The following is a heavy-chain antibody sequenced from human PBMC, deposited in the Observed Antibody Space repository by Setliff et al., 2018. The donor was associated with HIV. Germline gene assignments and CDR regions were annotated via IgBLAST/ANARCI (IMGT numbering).Heavy chain of an antibody. Sequence: KTSETLSLTCTVSGGSISSSSYYWTWIRQPAGKGLEWIGRIYTTGSTNYNPSLKSRVTISVDTSKNQFSLKLSSVTAADTAVYYCARQGQYDDSGYYVGFYGMDVWGQGTTVTVSS. V-gene: IGHV4-61*02. CDR1: GGSISSSSYY. J-gene: IGHJ6*02. D-gene: IGHD3-22*01. CDR3: ARQGQYDDSGYYVGFYGMDV. CDR2: IYTTGST.